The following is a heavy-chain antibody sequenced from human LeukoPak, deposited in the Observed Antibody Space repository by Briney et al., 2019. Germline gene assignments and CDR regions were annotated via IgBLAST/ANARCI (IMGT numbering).Heavy chain of an antibody. J-gene: IGHJ4*02. CDR1: GFTFSSYA. V-gene: IGHV3-23*01. D-gene: IGHD6-19*01. CDR3: AKGSYSSGWANRY. CDR2: ISGSGAGT. Sequence: PGGSLRPSCAASGFTFSSYAMSWVRQAPGKGLEWVSAISGSGAGTYYADSVKGRFTISRDNSKNTLYLQMNSLRADDTAVYYCAKGSYSSGWANRYWGRGTLVTVSS.